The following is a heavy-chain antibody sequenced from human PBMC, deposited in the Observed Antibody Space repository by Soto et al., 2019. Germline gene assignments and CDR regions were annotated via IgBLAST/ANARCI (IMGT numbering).Heavy chain of an antibody. CDR3: AKDGGSRVWFDP. D-gene: IGHD3-3*01. J-gene: IGHJ5*02. V-gene: IGHV3-23*01. Sequence: EVQLLESGGGLVQPGGSLRLSCAASGFSFSSYAMSWVRQAPGKGLEWVSAISGSGGSTYYADSVKGRFTISRDNSKNTLYLQMNSLRAEDTAVYYCAKDGGSRVWFDPRGQGTLVTVSS. CDR1: GFSFSSYA. CDR2: ISGSGGST.